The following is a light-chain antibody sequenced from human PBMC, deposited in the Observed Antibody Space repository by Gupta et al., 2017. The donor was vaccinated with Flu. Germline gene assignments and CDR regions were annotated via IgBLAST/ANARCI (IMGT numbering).Light chain of an antibody. CDR2: DAA. J-gene: IGKJ2*01. Sequence: ATLSLSPGERAILSCRASQTVSPCLAWYEQKPGQAPRLLIYDAANRLAGIPARFSDSGYGTDVTLTISSGEPEDFAVYYCQQRTSWPMYTFGQGTKLEMK. V-gene: IGKV3-11*01. CDR3: QQRTSWPMYT. CDR1: QTVSPC.